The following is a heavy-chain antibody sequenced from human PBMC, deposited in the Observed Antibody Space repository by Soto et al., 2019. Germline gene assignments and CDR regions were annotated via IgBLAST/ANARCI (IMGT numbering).Heavy chain of an antibody. CDR2: INHSGST. D-gene: IGHD6-13*01. V-gene: IGHV4-34*01. J-gene: IGHJ4*02. CDR3: ARGRNKKAAAGTEGFAY. CDR1: GGSFSGYY. Sequence: QVQLQQWGAGLLKPSETLSLTCAVYGGSFSGYYWSWIRQPPGKGLEWIGEINHSGSTNYNPSLKRRVTISVDTSKNQFSLKLSSVTAADTAVYYCARGRNKKAAAGTEGFAYWGQGTLVTVSS.